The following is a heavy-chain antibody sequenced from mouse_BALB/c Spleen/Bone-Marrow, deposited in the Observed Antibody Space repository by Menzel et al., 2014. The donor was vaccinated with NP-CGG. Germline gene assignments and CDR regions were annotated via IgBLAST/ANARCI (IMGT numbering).Heavy chain of an antibody. CDR3: ARFITSLVYFDY. V-gene: IGHV5-9-3*01. CDR2: ISSGGSYT. Sequence: DVQLQESGGGLVKPGGSLKLSCAASGFTFSSYAMSWVRQTPEKRLEWVATISSGGSYTYYPDSVKGRFTIARDNAKNTLYLQMSSLRSEDTAMYYCARFITSLVYFDYWGQGTTLTVSS. D-gene: IGHD1-1*01. CDR1: GFTFSSYA. J-gene: IGHJ2*01.